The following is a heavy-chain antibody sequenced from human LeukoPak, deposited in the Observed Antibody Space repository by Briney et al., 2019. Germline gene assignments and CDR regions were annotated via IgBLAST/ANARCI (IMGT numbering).Heavy chain of an antibody. V-gene: IGHV4-59*01. D-gene: IGHD4-17*01. J-gene: IGHJ6*02. CDR1: GGSISSYY. CDR3: ARAGGDYAYYYYYGMDV. Sequence: SETLSLTCTVSGGSISSYYWSWIRQPPGKGLEWIGYIYYSGSTNYNPSLKSRVTISVDTSKNQFSLKLSSVTAADTAVYYCARAGGDYAYYYYYGMDVWGQGTMVTVSS. CDR2: IYYSGST.